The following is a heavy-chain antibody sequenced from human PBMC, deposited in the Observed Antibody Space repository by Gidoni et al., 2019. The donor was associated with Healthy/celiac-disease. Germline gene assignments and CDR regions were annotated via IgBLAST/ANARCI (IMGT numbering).Heavy chain of an antibody. CDR2: IWYDGSNK. D-gene: IGHD5-18*01. V-gene: IGHV3-33*01. Sequence: QVQLVESGGGVVQPGRSLRLSCAASGFTFSSYGMHWGRQAPGKGLEWVVVIWYDGSNKYYADSVKGRFTISRDNSKNTLYLQMNSLRAEDTAVYYCARDMTWDTAMRLYYYYYGMDVWGQGTAVTVSS. J-gene: IGHJ6*02. CDR1: GFTFSSYG. CDR3: ARDMTWDTAMRLYYYYYGMDV.